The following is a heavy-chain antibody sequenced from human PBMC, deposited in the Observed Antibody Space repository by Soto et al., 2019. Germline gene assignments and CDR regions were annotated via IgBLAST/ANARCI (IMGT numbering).Heavy chain of an antibody. D-gene: IGHD3-22*01. J-gene: IGHJ4*02. V-gene: IGHV1-69*06. CDR1: GGTFSRHS. CDR3: ARYYYDSSGYYPFDY. Sequence: QVQLVQSGAEVKKPGSSVKVSCKASGGTFSRHSINWVRQAPGQGLEWMGGIIPMFGKANYAQKFQGRVTMTRDTSISTAYMELSRLRSDDTAVYYCARYYYDSSGYYPFDYWGQGTLVTVSS. CDR2: IIPMFGKA.